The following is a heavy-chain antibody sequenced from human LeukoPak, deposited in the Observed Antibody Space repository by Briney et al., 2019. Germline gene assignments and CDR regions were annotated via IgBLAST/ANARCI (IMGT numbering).Heavy chain of an antibody. V-gene: IGHV1-18*01. J-gene: IGHJ4*02. CDR2: ISAYNGNT. Sequence: GASVKVSFKASGYTFTSYCISWVRQAPGQGLDGMGWISAYNGNTNYPQKLRGRVTMTTDTSPSTACMELRSLRSDDKAVYYCARDGYCSGGSCCFLAPFAYWGQGTLVTVSS. CDR3: ARDGYCSGGSCCFLAPFAY. CDR1: GYTFTSYC. D-gene: IGHD2-15*01.